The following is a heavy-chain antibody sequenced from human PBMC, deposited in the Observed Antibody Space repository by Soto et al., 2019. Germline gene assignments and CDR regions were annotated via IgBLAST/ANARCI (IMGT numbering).Heavy chain of an antibody. V-gene: IGHV1-3*01. CDR3: ARARAYCSGGSCYWFDP. Sequence: ASVKVSCKASGYTFTSYAMHWVRQAPGQRLEWMGWINAGNGNTKYSQKFQGRVTITRDTSASTAYMELSSLRSEDTAVYYCARARAYCSGGSCYWFDPWGQGTLVTVSS. CDR2: INAGNGNT. J-gene: IGHJ5*02. CDR1: GYTFTSYA. D-gene: IGHD2-15*01.